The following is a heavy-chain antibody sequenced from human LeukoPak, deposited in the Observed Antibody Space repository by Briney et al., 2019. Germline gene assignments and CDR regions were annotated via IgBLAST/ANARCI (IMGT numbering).Heavy chain of an antibody. CDR1: GYTFTGYY. J-gene: IGHJ4*02. Sequence: ASVKVSCKASGYTFTGYYMHWVRQAPGQGLEWMGRINPNSGGTNYAQKFQGRVTMTRDTSISTAYMELSGLKSDDTAVYYSARDQRIRCSGGRCYSAVSSSGCYSLFDYWGQGTLVTVSS. CDR3: ARDQRIRCSGGRCYSAVSSSGCYSLFDY. D-gene: IGHD2-15*01. V-gene: IGHV1-2*06. CDR2: INPNSGGT.